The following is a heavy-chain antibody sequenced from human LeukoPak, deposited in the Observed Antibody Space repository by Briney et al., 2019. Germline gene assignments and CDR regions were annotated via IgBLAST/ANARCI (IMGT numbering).Heavy chain of an antibody. CDR1: GGSISSSNW. CDR3: ARGSNGGYGFDY. CDR2: IYHSGST. J-gene: IGHJ4*02. Sequence: KTSETLSLTCAVSGGSISSSNWWSWVRQPPGKGLEWIGEIYHSGSTNYNPSLKSRVTISVDKSKNQFSLKLSSVTAADTAVYYWARGSNGGYGFDYWGQETPVTVAS. D-gene: IGHD1-26*01. V-gene: IGHV4-4*02.